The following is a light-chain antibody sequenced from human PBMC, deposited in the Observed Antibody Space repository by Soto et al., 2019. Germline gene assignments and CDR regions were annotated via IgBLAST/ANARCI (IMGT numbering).Light chain of an antibody. V-gene: IGKV1-27*01. J-gene: IGKJ4*01. Sequence: DIQMTQSPSSLSAFVGDTVTITCRASQDISNFLAWYQQKPGKVPKLLIYAASTLQSGVPSRFSGSGSGTQFTLPISSLEPEDVPTYYCQKCKIAPFPFGGATKVEMK. CDR1: QDISNF. CDR2: AAS. CDR3: QKCKIAPFP.